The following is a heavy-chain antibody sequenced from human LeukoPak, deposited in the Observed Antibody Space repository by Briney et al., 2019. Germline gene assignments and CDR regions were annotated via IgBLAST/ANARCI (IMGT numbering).Heavy chain of an antibody. J-gene: IGHJ4*02. V-gene: IGHV4-34*01. Sequence: PSETLSLTCAVYGGSFSGYYWSWIRQPPGKGLEWIGEINHSGGTNYNPSLKSRVTISVDTSKNQFSLKLSSVTAADTAVYYCARTGSVVVIPRPYYFDYWGQGTLVTVSS. CDR1: GGSFSGYY. CDR2: INHSGGT. CDR3: ARTGSVVVIPRPYYFDY. D-gene: IGHD3-22*01.